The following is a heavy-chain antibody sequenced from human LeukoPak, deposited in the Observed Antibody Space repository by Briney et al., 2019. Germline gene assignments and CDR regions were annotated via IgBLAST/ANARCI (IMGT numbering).Heavy chain of an antibody. J-gene: IGHJ6*03. D-gene: IGHD5-18*01. CDR3: ARGEYSSYYMDV. V-gene: IGHV1-2*02. CDR2: FNPNSGGT. Sequence: ASVKVSCKASGYTFTGYYMRWVRQAPGQGLEWMGWFNPNSGGTNYPQKFQGRVTMTRDTSISTAFMELSRLRSDDTAVYYCARGEYSSYYMDVWGKGTTVTVSS. CDR1: GYTFTGYY.